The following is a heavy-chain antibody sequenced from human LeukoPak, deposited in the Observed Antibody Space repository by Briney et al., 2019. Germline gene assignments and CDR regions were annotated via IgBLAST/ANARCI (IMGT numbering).Heavy chain of an antibody. V-gene: IGHV3-30-3*01. Sequence: GSLRLSWGGSGFTFRRYAMHWVRQAPGKGLGGVGGISYDGSNKYYADSVKGRFTISRDNSKNTLYLQMNSLRAEDTAVYYCARGGLQWELQLHYFDYWGQGTLVTVSS. J-gene: IGHJ4*02. CDR2: ISYDGSNK. CDR3: ARGGLQWELQLHYFDY. CDR1: GFTFRRYA. D-gene: IGHD1-26*01.